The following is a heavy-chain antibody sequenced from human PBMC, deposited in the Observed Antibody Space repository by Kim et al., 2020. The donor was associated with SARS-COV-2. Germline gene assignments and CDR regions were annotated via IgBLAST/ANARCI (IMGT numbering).Heavy chain of an antibody. D-gene: IGHD3-10*01. V-gene: IGHV4-34*01. CDR1: GGSFSGYY. CDR3: ARGGVLLWFGDNKIAGWFDP. Sequence: SETLSLTCAVYGGSFSGYYWSWIRQPPGKGLEWIGEINHSGSTNYNPSLKSRVTISVDTSKNQFSLKLSSVTAADTAVYYCARGGVLLWFGDNKIAGWFDPWGQGTLVTVSS. J-gene: IGHJ5*02. CDR2: INHSGST.